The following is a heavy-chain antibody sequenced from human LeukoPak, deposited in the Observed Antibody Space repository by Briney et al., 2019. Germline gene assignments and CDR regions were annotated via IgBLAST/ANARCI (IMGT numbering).Heavy chain of an antibody. CDR1: GYTFTSYG. CDR3: ARAPSSSWFNYYYYYMDV. CDR2: ISAYNGNT. Sequence: GASVKVSCKASGYTFTSYGISWVRQAPGQGLEWMGWISAYNGNTNYAQKLQGRVTMTTDTSTSTAYMELRSLRSDDTAVYCCARAPSSSWFNYYYYYMDVWGKGTTVTVSS. J-gene: IGHJ6*03. D-gene: IGHD6-13*01. V-gene: IGHV1-18*01.